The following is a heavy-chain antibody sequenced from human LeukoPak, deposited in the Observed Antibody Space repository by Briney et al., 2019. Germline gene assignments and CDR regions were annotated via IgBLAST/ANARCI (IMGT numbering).Heavy chain of an antibody. V-gene: IGHV3-30*02. CDR1: GFTFSSYG. J-gene: IGHJ4*02. CDR3: AKAIYYGAYYFDY. D-gene: IGHD3-22*01. CDR2: IRYDGSNK. Sequence: GGSLRLSCAASGFTFSSYGMHWVRQAPGKGLEWVAFIRYDGSNKYYADSVKVRFTISRDNSKNTLYLQMNSLRAEDTAVYYCAKAIYYGAYYFDYWGQGTLVTVSS.